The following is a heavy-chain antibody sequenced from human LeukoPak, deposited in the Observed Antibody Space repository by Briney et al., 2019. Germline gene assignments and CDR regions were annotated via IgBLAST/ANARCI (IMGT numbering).Heavy chain of an antibody. CDR3: AREIYYDSRGYYSHGLDI. D-gene: IGHD3-22*01. CDR2: IYSPGTT. CDR1: DFTVSGNY. Sequence: GGSLRLSCAASDFTVSGNYMNWVRQAPGKGLEWGSVIYSPGTTYYADSVKGRFTISRDNSKNTLYLQMNSLRADETAVYYCAREIYYDSRGYYSHGLDIWGQGTMVTVSS. V-gene: IGHV3-53*01. J-gene: IGHJ3*02.